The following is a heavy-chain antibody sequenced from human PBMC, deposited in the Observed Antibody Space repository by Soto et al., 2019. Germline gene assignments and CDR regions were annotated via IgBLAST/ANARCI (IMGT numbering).Heavy chain of an antibody. D-gene: IGHD1-7*01. Sequence: QVQLVESGGGVVQPGRSLRLSCAASGFTFSSYAMHWVRQAPGKGLEWVAVISYDGSNKYYADSVKGRFTISRDNSKNTLYLQMNSLRAEDTAVYYCARDHLTGTTWTALDYWGQGTLVTVSS. CDR1: GFTFSSYA. CDR2: ISYDGSNK. J-gene: IGHJ4*02. V-gene: IGHV3-30-3*01. CDR3: ARDHLTGTTWTALDY.